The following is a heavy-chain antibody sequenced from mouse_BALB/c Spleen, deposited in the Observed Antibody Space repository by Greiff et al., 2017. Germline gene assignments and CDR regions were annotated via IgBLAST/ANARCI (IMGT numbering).Heavy chain of an antibody. D-gene: IGHD2-4*01. Sequence: EVKLQESGPGLVKPSQSLSLTCSVTGYSITSGYYWNWIRQFPGNKLEWMGYISYDGSNNYNPSLKNRISITRDTSKNQFFLKLNSVTTEDTATYYCARGGLYDYDVGAMDYWGQGTSVTVSS. V-gene: IGHV3-6*02. J-gene: IGHJ4*01. CDR3: ARGGLYDYDVGAMDY. CDR2: ISYDGSN. CDR1: GYSITSGYY.